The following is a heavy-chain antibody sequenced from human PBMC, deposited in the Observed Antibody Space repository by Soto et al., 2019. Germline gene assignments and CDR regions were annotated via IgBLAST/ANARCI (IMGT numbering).Heavy chain of an antibody. J-gene: IGHJ5*02. Sequence: QPGGSLRLSCAASGFTFSSYGMHWVRQAPGKGLEWVAVISYDGSNKYYADSVKGRFTISRDNSKNTLYLQMNSLRAEDTAVYYCAKGGDYYGSGNWFDPWGQGTLVTVSS. CDR3: AKGGDYYGSGNWFDP. D-gene: IGHD3-10*01. CDR2: ISYDGSNK. V-gene: IGHV3-30*18. CDR1: GFTFSSYG.